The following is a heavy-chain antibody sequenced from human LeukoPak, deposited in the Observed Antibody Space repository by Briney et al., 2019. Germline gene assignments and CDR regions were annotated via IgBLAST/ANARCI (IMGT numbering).Heavy chain of an antibody. V-gene: IGHV3-21*01. J-gene: IGHJ4*02. Sequence: PGGSLRLSCAASGFTFSSYSMNWVRQAPGKGLEWVSSISNSSSYIYYADSVKGRFTISRDNAKNSLYLQMNSLRAEDTAVYYCARDPYYYDSSGYCWGQGTLVTVSS. CDR2: ISNSSSYI. CDR3: ARDPYYYDSSGYC. CDR1: GFTFSSYS. D-gene: IGHD3-22*01.